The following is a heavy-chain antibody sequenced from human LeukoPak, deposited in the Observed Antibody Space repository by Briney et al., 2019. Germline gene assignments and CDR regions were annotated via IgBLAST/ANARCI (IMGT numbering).Heavy chain of an antibody. V-gene: IGHV4-61*02. CDR1: GGSISSGSYY. CDR2: IYTSGST. J-gene: IGHJ4*02. Sequence: SETLSLTCTVSGGSISSGSYYWSWIRQPAGKGLEWIGRIYTSGSTNYNPSLKSRVTISVDTSKNQFSLKLSSVTAADTAAYYCAREGIAGSGSMWGQGTLVTVSS. CDR3: AREGIAGSGSM. D-gene: IGHD3-3*01.